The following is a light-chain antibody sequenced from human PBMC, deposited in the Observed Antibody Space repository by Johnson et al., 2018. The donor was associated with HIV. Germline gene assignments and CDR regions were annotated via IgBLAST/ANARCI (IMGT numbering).Light chain of an antibody. CDR3: GTWDSSLNAYV. V-gene: IGLV1-51*02. Sequence: QSVLTQPPSVSAAPGQKVTISCSGSNSNIGNNYISWYQQLPRTAPKLLIYENNKRPSGIPDLFSASKSGTSATLGITGLQTGDEADYYCGTWDSSLNAYVFGTVTKVTVL. CDR2: ENN. CDR1: NSNIGNNY. J-gene: IGLJ1*01.